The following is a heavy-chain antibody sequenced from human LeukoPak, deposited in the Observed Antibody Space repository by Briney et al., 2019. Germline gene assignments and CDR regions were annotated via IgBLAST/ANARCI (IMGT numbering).Heavy chain of an antibody. Sequence: GGSLRLSCAASGFTFSSYGMHWVRQAPGKGLEWVAFIRYDGSNKYYADSVKGRFTISRDNSKNTLYLQMNSLRAEDTAVYYCAKDSKGPVYGSGSYYFDYWGQGTLVTVSS. CDR1: GFTFSSYG. D-gene: IGHD3-10*01. CDR3: AKDSKGPVYGSGSYYFDY. V-gene: IGHV3-30*02. CDR2: IRYDGSNK. J-gene: IGHJ4*02.